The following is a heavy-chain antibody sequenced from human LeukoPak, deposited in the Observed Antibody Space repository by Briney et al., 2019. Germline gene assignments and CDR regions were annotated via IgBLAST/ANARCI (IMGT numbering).Heavy chain of an antibody. CDR1: GGSFSSGSYY. Sequence: SETLSLTCTVSGGSFSSGSYYWSWIRQPPGKGLEWIGYIYYSGSTNYNPSLKSRVTISVDTSKNQFSLKLSSVTAADTAVYYCARGQTRIYYDSRGYYPGSYFDYWGQGTLVTVSS. J-gene: IGHJ4*02. D-gene: IGHD3-22*01. V-gene: IGHV4-61*01. CDR2: IYYSGST. CDR3: ARGQTRIYYDSRGYYPGSYFDY.